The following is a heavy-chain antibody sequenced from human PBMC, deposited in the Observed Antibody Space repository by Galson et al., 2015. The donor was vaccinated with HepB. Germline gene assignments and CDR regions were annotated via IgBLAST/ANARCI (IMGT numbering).Heavy chain of an antibody. CDR1: GYTFTGYY. CDR3: ARAPGDMVRGVISYYGMDV. V-gene: IGHV1-2*02. D-gene: IGHD3-10*01. Sequence: SVKVSCKASGYTFTGYYTHWVRQAPGQGLEWMGWINPNSGGTNYAQKFQGRVTMTRDTSISTAYMELSRLRSDDTAVYYCARAPGDMVRGVISYYGMDVWGQGTTVTVSS. J-gene: IGHJ6*02. CDR2: INPNSGGT.